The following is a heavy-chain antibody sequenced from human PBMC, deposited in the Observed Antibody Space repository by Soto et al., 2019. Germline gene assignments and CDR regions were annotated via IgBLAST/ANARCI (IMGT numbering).Heavy chain of an antibody. CDR1: GFTFSNYG. J-gene: IGHJ4*02. CDR3: AKSDSSGFGFDY. V-gene: IGHV3-30*18. Sequence: QVQLVESGGGVVQPGRSLRLSCAASGFTFSNYGMHWVRQAADKGLEWVAVISYDGSEKYYADSVKGRFTISRDNSKNTLYFQMNSLRAEDTAVYYCAKSDSSGFGFDYWGQGTLVTVSS. CDR2: ISYDGSEK. D-gene: IGHD3-22*01.